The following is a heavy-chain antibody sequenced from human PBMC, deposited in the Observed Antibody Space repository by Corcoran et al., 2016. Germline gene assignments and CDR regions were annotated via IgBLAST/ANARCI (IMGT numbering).Heavy chain of an antibody. D-gene: IGHD3-10*01. V-gene: IGHV1-3*01. CDR2: INAGNGNT. J-gene: IGHJ5*02. CDR1: GYTFTSYA. CDR3: ARAAVTMVRGVTNWFDP. Sequence: QVQLVQSGAEVKKPGASVKVSCKASGYTFTSYAMHWVRQAPGQRLEWMGWINAGNGNTKYSQKFQGRVTITRDTSASTAYMGLSSLRSEDTAVEYCARAAVTMVRGVTNWFDPWGQGTLVTVSS.